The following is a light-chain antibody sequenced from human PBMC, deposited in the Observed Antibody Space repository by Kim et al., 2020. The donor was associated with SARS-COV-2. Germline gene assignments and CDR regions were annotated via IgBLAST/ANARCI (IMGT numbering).Light chain of an antibody. CDR2: DAS. CDR3: QQRSNWPPNT. CDR1: QTVSNY. V-gene: IGKV3-11*01. J-gene: IGKJ2*01. Sequence: ETTLTQSPATLSLSPGERATLSCRASQTVSNYLAWYQQKPGQAPRLLIYDASNRATGVPDRFSGSGSGTDFTLTISPLEPEDFAVYYCQQRSNWPPNTFGQGTKLEI.